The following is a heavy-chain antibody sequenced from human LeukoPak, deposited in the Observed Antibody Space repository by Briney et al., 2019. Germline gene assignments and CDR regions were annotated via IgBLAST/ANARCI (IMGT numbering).Heavy chain of an antibody. J-gene: IGHJ6*03. CDR3: ARDGYSGYDFLDV. V-gene: IGHV3-72*01. D-gene: IGHD5-12*01. Sequence: GGSLRLSCAASGFTFSGHYMDWVRQALGKGLEWVGRTRNKAKSYTTEYAASVKGRFTISRDDSKNSLYLQMNSLKTEDTAVYYCARDGYSGYDFLDVWGKGTTVTVSS. CDR2: TRNKAKSYTT. CDR1: GFTFSGHY.